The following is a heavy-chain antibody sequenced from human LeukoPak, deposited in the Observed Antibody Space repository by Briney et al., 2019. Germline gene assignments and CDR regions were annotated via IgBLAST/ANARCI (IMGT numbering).Heavy chain of an antibody. V-gene: IGHV5-51*01. CDR2: IHPGDSDT. Sequence: GESLKISCTGSGYSFASYWIGWVRQMPGKGLEWMGIIHPGDSDTRYNPPFQGQVTISADKSISTAYLQWNSLKASDTAMYYCVRQYDSSGYPFDYWGQGTLVTVSS. J-gene: IGHJ4*02. CDR3: VRQYDSSGYPFDY. D-gene: IGHD3-22*01. CDR1: GYSFASYW.